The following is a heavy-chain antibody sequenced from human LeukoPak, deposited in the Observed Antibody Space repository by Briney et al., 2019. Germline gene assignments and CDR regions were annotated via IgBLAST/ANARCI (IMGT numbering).Heavy chain of an antibody. CDR1: GFNFGKYA. CDR2: INSGGSTT. Sequence: GGSLRLSCAASGFNFGKYAMQWVRQAPGKGPEWVSYINSGGSTTYYIDSMKGRITISRDNAKNSLYLQMNSLRAEDTAIYYCARQYASGWYRSFDSWGQGTLVTVSS. V-gene: IGHV3-48*03. D-gene: IGHD6-19*01. CDR3: ARQYASGWYRSFDS. J-gene: IGHJ4*02.